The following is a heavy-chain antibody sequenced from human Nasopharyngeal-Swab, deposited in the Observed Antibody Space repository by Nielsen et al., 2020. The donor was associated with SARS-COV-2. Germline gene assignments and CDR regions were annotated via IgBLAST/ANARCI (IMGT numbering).Heavy chain of an antibody. Sequence: RQAPGKGLEWIGSIYYSGSTYYNPSLKSRVTISEDTSKNQFSLKLSSVTAADTAVYYCARPGYDSSGYTSYFDYWGQGTLVTVSS. CDR3: ARPGYDSSGYTSYFDY. V-gene: IGHV4-39*01. CDR2: IYYSGST. D-gene: IGHD3-22*01. J-gene: IGHJ4*02.